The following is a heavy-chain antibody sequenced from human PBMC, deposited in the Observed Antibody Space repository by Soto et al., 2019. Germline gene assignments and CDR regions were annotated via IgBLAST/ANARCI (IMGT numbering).Heavy chain of an antibody. CDR2: INGGTGQT. V-gene: IGHV1-3*01. CDR1: GYTFSTHA. D-gene: IGHD1-1*01. Sequence: GASVKVSCKASGYTFSTHAMHWVRQAPGQSLEWMGWINGGTGQTKHSHRFQDRVSITRDTSASTAYMELSSLRSEDTAVYYCARGKGMEENYYYYGLDIWGQGPTVTVYS. J-gene: IGHJ6*02. CDR3: ARGKGMEENYYYYGLDI.